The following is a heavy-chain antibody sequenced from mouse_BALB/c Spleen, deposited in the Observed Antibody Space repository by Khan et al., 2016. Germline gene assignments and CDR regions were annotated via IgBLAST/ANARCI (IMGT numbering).Heavy chain of an antibody. CDR1: GFSLTGYG. CDR3: TRVWGDY. Sequence: VQLQESGPGLVAPSQSLSITCTVSGFSLTGYGVNWVRQPPGKGLEWLGMIWGDGSTDYNSALKSRLSISKDNSKSQVFLKMNSLITVETTRYYCTRVWGDYWGQGTSVTGSS. D-gene: IGHD1-1*02. V-gene: IGHV2-6-7*01. J-gene: IGHJ4*01. CDR2: IWGDGST.